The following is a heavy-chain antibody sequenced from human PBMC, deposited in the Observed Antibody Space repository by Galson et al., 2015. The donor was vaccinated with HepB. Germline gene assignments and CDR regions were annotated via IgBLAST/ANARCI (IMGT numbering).Heavy chain of an antibody. CDR2: ISISSTTI. CDR1: GFTFSRFA. J-gene: IGHJ4*02. D-gene: IGHD5-12*01. Sequence: SLRLSCAASGFTFSRFAMNWVRQAPGKGLGWVSYISISSTTIYYADSVKGRFTISRDNAKNLVFLQMNSLRDEDTALYYCVKNGDMVATIFAYWGQGALVTVSS. V-gene: IGHV3-48*02. CDR3: VKNGDMVATIFAY.